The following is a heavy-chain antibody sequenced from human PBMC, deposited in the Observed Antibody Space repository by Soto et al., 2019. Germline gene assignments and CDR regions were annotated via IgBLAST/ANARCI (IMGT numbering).Heavy chain of an antibody. CDR1: GFTFSSYS. CDR3: ARDFRDYDILTGSGGVDY. D-gene: IGHD3-9*01. Sequence: GGSLRLSCAASGFTFSSYSMNWVRQAPGKGLEWVSYISSSSSTIYYADSVKGRFTISRDNAKNSLYLQMNSLRAEDTAVYYCARDFRDYDILTGSGGVDYWGQGTLVTVSS. J-gene: IGHJ4*02. V-gene: IGHV3-48*01. CDR2: ISSSSSTI.